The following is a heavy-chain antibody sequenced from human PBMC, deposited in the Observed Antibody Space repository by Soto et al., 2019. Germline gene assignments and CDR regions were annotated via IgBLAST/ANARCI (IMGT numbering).Heavy chain of an antibody. V-gene: IGHV1-8*01. CDR3: ASDMSTT. J-gene: IGHJ5*02. CDR2: MNPNSGHT. D-gene: IGHD2-2*01. Sequence: QVQLVQSGAEVKKPGASVNVSCKASGYTFTSHDINWKRQATGQGLEWMGWMNPNSGHTNYAQKFQGRVTMTRDTSISTAYMELTSMRSEDTAIYYCASDMSTTWGQGTLVIVSS. CDR1: GYTFTSHD.